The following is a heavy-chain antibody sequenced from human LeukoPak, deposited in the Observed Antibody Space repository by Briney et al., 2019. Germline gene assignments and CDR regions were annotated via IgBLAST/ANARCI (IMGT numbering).Heavy chain of an antibody. J-gene: IGHJ3*01. CDR2: TFYTGRT. CDR3: ARRRHNFDFYDV. Sequence: SETLSLTCTVSGDSIISNIYWWDWVRLPPGKGLEWIGATFYTGRTFYSPSLKSRVTISVDTSKNQFSLDLSSATAADTAVYYCARRRHNFDFYDVWGQGTRVTVS. CDR1: GDSIISNIYW. V-gene: IGHV4-39*01. D-gene: IGHD3/OR15-3a*01.